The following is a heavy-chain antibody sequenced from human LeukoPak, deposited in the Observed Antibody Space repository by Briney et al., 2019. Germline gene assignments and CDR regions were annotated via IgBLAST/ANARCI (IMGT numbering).Heavy chain of an antibody. D-gene: IGHD3-22*01. CDR3: ARRSSGYWGVAY. V-gene: IGHV1-69*05. CDR1: GGTFSSYA. CDR2: IIPIFGTA. J-gene: IGHJ4*02. Sequence: ASVKVSCKASGGTFSSYAISWVRQAPGQGLEWMGGIIPIFGTANYAQKFQGRVTITTDESTSTAYMELSSLRSEDTAVYYCARRSSGYWGVAYWGQGNLVTVSS.